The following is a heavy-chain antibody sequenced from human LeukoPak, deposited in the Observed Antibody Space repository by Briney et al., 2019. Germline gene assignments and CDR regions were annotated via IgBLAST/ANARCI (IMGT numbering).Heavy chain of an antibody. D-gene: IGHD2-15*01. J-gene: IGHJ4*02. CDR1: GYTFTGYY. Sequence: ASVKVSCKASGYTFTGYYMHWVGQAPGQGLEWMGWINPNSGGTNYAQKFQGRVTMTRDTSISTAYMELSRLRSDDTAVYYCARGTGIVVVAAATFDYWGQGTLVTVSS. CDR3: ARGTGIVVVAAATFDY. CDR2: INPNSGGT. V-gene: IGHV1-2*02.